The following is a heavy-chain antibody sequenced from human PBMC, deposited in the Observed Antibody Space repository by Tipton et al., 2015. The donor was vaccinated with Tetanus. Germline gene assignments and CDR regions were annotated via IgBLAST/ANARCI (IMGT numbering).Heavy chain of an antibody. CDR2: IYPGDSDT. Sequence: QLVQSGGEVKKPGESLKISCKGSGYIFNNYWIGWVRQKPGKGLEWMGIIYPGDSDTRYSPCFQGQVTISVDKSINPAYLQWSSLKASDTSMFYCARAHCTYGVCNFGFWGPGALVTVSS. D-gene: IGHD2-8*01. CDR1: GYIFNNYW. CDR3: ARAHCTYGVCNFGF. J-gene: IGHJ4*02. V-gene: IGHV5-51*01.